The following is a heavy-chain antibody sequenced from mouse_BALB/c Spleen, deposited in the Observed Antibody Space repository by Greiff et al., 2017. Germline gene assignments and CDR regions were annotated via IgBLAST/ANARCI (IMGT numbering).Heavy chain of an antibody. D-gene: IGHD1-1*01. CDR3: ARGGKNEEGSRKWYFDV. CDR1: GYTFTYYS. CDR2: IITYYGDA. J-gene: IGHJ1*01. Sequence: QVHLHQSGSELVRPGVSVKISFKCSGYTFTYYSMHWFNHSQSKILDFIGFIITYYGDASYNQKFKGKATMTVDKSSSTDYMELARLTSEDSAIYYCARGGKNEEGSRKWYFDVWGEG. V-gene: IGHV1-67*01.